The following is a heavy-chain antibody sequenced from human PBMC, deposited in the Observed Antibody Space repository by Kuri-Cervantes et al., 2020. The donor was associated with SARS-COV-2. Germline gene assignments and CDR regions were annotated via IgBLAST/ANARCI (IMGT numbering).Heavy chain of an antibody. Sequence: GGSLRLSCAVYGGSFSGYYWNWVRQAPGKGLEWVSSISSSSSYIYYADSVKGRFTISRDNAKNSLYLQMNSLKTEDTAVYYCTTLIDYWGQGALVTVSS. CDR2: ISSSSSYI. CDR1: GGSFSGYY. V-gene: IGHV3-21*04. CDR3: TTLIDY. J-gene: IGHJ4*02.